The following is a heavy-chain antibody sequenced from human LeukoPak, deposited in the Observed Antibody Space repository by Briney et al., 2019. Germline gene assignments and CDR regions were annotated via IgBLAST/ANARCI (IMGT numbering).Heavy chain of an antibody. D-gene: IGHD2/OR15-2a*01. V-gene: IGHV3-74*01. J-gene: IGHJ6*02. CDR2: ISTDGSST. Sequence: QAGGSLRLSCAASGFTFSRYWMHWLRHAPGKGLVWDSRISTDGSSTSYADSVKRRFTISRDNGKNTLYLQMNSLRAEDTAVYYCASYLPSIPSGMDVWGQGTTVTVSS. CDR1: GFTFSRYW. CDR3: ASYLPSIPSGMDV.